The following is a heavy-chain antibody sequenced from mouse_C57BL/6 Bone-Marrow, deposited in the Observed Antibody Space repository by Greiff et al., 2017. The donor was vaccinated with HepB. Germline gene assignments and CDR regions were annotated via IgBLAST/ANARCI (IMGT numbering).Heavy chain of an antibody. J-gene: IGHJ4*01. V-gene: IGHV5-2*01. CDR3: ARHATMVTTGVYYAMDY. CDR1: EYEFPSHD. CDR2: INSDGGST. D-gene: IGHD2-2*01. Sequence: EVQLVESGGGLVQPGESLKLSCESNEYEFPSHDMSWVRKTPEKRLELVAAINSDGGSTYYPDTMERRFIISRDNTKKTLYLQMSSLRSEDTALYYCARHATMVTTGVYYAMDYWGQGTSVTVSS.